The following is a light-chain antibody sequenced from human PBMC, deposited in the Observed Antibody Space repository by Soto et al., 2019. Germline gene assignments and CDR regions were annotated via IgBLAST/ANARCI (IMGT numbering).Light chain of an antibody. Sequence: DIQMTQSPSSLSASVGDRVTITCRASQTISTYLNWYQQKPGKAPKLLIYAASSLQSGVPSRFSGSGSGIDFTLTISSLQPEDFPTYYCQQSYSTPFTFGLGTKVDIK. CDR3: QQSYSTPFT. V-gene: IGKV1-39*01. J-gene: IGKJ2*01. CDR2: AAS. CDR1: QTISTY.